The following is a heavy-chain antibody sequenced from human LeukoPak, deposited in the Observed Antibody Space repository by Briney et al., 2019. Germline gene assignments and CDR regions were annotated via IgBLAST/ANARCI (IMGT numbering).Heavy chain of an antibody. D-gene: IGHD3-10*02. CDR2: ISSSGTTI. Sequence: GGSLRLSCAASGFTFSSYEMNWVRQAQGKGLEWVSYISSSGTTIYYADSVKGRFTISRDNAKNSLYLQVNSLRAEDTAVYYCAELGITMIGGVWGKGTTVTISS. CDR3: AELGITMIGGV. J-gene: IGHJ6*04. V-gene: IGHV3-48*03. CDR1: GFTFSSYE.